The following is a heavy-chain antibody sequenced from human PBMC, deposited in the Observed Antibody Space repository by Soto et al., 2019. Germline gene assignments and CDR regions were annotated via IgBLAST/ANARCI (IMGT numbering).Heavy chain of an antibody. J-gene: IGHJ4*02. V-gene: IGHV3-74*01. Sequence: EVQLVESGGGLVQPGGSLRLSCAASGFTFSSYWMHWVRQTPGKGLVWVSRIDREGSDTAYADSVKGRFTISRDNAKNTLYRQRNSLRAEDTAVYYCARATTTVTTRPTLGYWGQGTLVTVSS. CDR3: ARATTTVTTRPTLGY. CDR2: IDREGSDT. D-gene: IGHD4-17*01. CDR1: GFTFSSYW.